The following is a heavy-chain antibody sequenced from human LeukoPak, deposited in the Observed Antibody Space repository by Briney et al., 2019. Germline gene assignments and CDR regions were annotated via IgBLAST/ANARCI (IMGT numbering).Heavy chain of an antibody. J-gene: IGHJ5*02. Sequence: GGSLKLSCAASGFTFSGSAMHWVRQASGKGLEWVGRIRSKANSYATAYAASVKGRFTISRDDSKNTAYLQMNSLKTEDTAVYYCTRRGYQLLLGDWFDPWGQGTLVTVSS. D-gene: IGHD2-2*01. V-gene: IGHV3-73*01. CDR2: IRSKANSYAT. CDR1: GFTFSGSA. CDR3: TRRGYQLLLGDWFDP.